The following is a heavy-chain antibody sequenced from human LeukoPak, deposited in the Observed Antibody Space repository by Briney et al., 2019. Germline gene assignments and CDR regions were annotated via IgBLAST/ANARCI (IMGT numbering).Heavy chain of an antibody. V-gene: IGHV3-48*04. D-gene: IGHD3-10*01. J-gene: IGHJ5*02. CDR1: GFTFSSYS. CDR2: ISSSSSTI. Sequence: AGGSLRLSCAASGFTFSSYSMNWVRQAPGKGLEWVSYISSSSSTIYYADSVKGRFTISRDNAKNSLYLQMNSLRAEDTAVYYCARDFPRGIGFGESSNWFDPWGQGTLVTVSS. CDR3: ARDFPRGIGFGESSNWFDP.